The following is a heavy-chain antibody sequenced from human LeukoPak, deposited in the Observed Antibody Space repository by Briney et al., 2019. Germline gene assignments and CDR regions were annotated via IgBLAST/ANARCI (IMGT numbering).Heavy chain of an antibody. CDR2: IYYSGST. D-gene: IGHD3-3*01. J-gene: IGHJ4*02. Sequence: SETLSLTCTVSGGSVSSGSYYWSWIRQPPGKGLEWIGYIYYSGSTNYNPSLKSRVTISVDTSKNQFSLKLSSVTAADTAVHYCARDPSGYFDYWGQGTLVTVSS. CDR1: GGSVSSGSYY. V-gene: IGHV4-61*01. CDR3: ARDPSGYFDY.